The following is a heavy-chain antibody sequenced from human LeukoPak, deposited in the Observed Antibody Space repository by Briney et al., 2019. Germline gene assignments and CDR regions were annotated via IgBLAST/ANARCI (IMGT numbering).Heavy chain of an antibody. CDR2: IYYSGST. CDR3: ARIVVPAAIWEGNWFDP. V-gene: IGHV4-31*03. CDR1: GGSISSGGYY. J-gene: IGHJ5*02. D-gene: IGHD2-2*01. Sequence: PSQTLSLTCIVSGGSISSGGYYWSWIRQHPGKGLEWIGYIYYSGSTYYNPSLKSRVTISVDTSKNQFSLKLSSVTAADTAVYYCARIVVPAAIWEGNWFDPWGQGTLVTVSS.